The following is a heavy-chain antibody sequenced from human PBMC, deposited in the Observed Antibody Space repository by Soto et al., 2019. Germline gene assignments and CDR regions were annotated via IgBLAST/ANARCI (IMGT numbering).Heavy chain of an antibody. Sequence: QHGGSPESGWAASRLTVRSSAVTWGRQAPGKGLEWVSDISGSGGSTNYADSVKGRFTLSRDNSKNTLYLQMNSLRAEDTAVYYCAKGPVIVATIFDYWGQGTLVTVSS. J-gene: IGHJ4*02. D-gene: IGHD5-12*01. V-gene: IGHV3-23*01. CDR2: ISGSGGST. CDR3: AKGPVIVATIFDY. CDR1: RLTVRSSA.